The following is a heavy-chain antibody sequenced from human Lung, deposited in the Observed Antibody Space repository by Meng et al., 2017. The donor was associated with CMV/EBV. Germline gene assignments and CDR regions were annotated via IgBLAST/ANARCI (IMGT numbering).Heavy chain of an antibody. V-gene: IGHV3-7*01. CDR2: IKQDESEV. CDR3: ARSMLEVNRYYYGMDV. D-gene: IGHD1-1*01. Sequence: GESPKISCAASGFTFSSFWMAWVRQAPGKGLEWVGNIKQDESEVQHVGSVKGRFTITRDNAKNSLFLQMNSLRAEDTAVYYCARSMLEVNRYYYGMDVWGEGTPVTVSS. J-gene: IGHJ6*04. CDR1: GFTFSSFW.